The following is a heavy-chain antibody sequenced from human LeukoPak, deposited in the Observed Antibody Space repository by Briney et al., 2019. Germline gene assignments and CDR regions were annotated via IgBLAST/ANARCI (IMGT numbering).Heavy chain of an antibody. J-gene: IGHJ4*02. CDR3: ARQTHYTPAFDY. CDR1: GGSISSNY. Sequence: SATLSLTCTVSGGSISSNYWSWIRQPPGKGLEWIGYIYYSGGTNYNPSLKSRVTISRNTSKNQFSLKLTSVTAADTAVYYCARQTHYTPAFDYWGQGTLVTVSS. D-gene: IGHD2-15*01. V-gene: IGHV4-59*08. CDR2: IYYSGGT.